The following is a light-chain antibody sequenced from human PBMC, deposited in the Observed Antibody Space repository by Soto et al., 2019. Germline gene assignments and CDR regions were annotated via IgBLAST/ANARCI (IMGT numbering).Light chain of an antibody. V-gene: IGKV3-15*01. Sequence: EVGMTKSPYTVSVSTGERAPLSWIASQSISGTLAWYQQLPGQAPRLLIHGASTRAPGFPARFSGSGSGTDFTLTISSLQSEDFAVYYCQQYNDWPWPLGQGTKVDI. CDR2: GAS. CDR1: QSISGT. J-gene: IGKJ1*01. CDR3: QQYNDWPWP.